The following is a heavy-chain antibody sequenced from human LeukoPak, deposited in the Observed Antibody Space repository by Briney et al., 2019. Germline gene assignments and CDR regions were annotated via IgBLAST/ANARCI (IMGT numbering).Heavy chain of an antibody. CDR3: ARVNSGSYNRDWFDP. Sequence: AGGSLRLSCAASGFTFSSYWMSWVRQAPGKGLEWVANIKQDGSEKYYVDSVKGRFTISRDNAKNSLYLQMNSLRAEDTAVYYCARVNSGSYNRDWFDPWGQGTLVTVSS. J-gene: IGHJ5*02. V-gene: IGHV3-7*01. CDR1: GFTFSSYW. D-gene: IGHD3-10*01. CDR2: IKQDGSEK.